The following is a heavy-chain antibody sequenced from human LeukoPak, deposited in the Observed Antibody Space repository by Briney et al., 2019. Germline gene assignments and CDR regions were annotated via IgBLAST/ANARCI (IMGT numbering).Heavy chain of an antibody. CDR2: INPNSGGT. Sequence: GDSVKVSCKASGYTSSDYYIHWVRQAPGQGLEWMGWINPNSGGTNYAQKFQGRVTMTRDTSTSTVYMELSSLRSEDTAVYYCARDLGGSGKKPQYNWFDPWGQGTLVTVSS. CDR1: GYTSSDYY. V-gene: IGHV1-2*02. D-gene: IGHD3-10*01. CDR3: ARDLGGSGKKPQYNWFDP. J-gene: IGHJ5*02.